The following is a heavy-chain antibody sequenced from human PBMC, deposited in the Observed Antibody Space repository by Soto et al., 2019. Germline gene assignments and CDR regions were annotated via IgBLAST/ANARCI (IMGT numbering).Heavy chain of an antibody. D-gene: IGHD5-18*01. V-gene: IGHV4-39*01. CDR1: GGSISSSSYY. J-gene: IGHJ4*02. CDR3: ASRLVDTAMGIDY. Sequence: SDTLSLTCTVSGGSISSSSYYWGWIRQPPGKGLEWIGSIYYSGSTYYNPSLKSRVTISVDTSKNQFSLKLSSVTAADTAVYFCASRLVDTAMGIDYWGQGTLVTVSS. CDR2: IYYSGST.